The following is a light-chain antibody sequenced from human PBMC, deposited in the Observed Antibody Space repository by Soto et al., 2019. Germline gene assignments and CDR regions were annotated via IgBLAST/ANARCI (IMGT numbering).Light chain of an antibody. CDR1: QNILTY. Sequence: DIQMTQSPSSLSASVGDRVTITCRSSQNILTYLNWYQQRPGEAPRFLIYAASNLQDGVPSRFSGSESGTEITLPISSLQPEDFATYYWQESYSVPLTFGQGTKLEMK. CDR3: QESYSVPLT. CDR2: AAS. J-gene: IGKJ2*01. V-gene: IGKV1-39*01.